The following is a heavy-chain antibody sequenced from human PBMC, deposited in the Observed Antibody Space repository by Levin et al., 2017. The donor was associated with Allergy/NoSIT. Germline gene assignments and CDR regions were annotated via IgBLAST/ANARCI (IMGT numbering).Heavy chain of an antibody. CDR1: GLTFAKGW. CDR2: IKSKIDGETA. J-gene: IGHJ3*02. CDR3: TVSNHYDTSVDAFDI. Sequence: GGSLRLSCAASGLTFAKGWMSWVRQAPGKGLEWVGRIKSKIDGETADYAAPVNGRFTVSRDDTKNTLYLQMNSPKTEDTAVYYCTVSNHYDTSVDAFDIWGQGTMVTVSS. D-gene: IGHD3-22*01. V-gene: IGHV3-15*01.